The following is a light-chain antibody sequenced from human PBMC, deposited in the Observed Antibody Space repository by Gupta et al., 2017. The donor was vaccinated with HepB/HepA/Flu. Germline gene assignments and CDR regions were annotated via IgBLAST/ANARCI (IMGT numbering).Light chain of an antibody. Sequence: DIQMTQSPSTLSASVGDRVTITCRASQSISSWLAWYQQKPGKAPKLLIYKASSVESGVPSRFSGSGSGTEFTLTISSRQPDDFATYYCQQENSYPCTFGQGTKVEIK. CDR3: QQENSYPCT. CDR2: KAS. CDR1: QSISSW. V-gene: IGKV1-5*03. J-gene: IGKJ2*02.